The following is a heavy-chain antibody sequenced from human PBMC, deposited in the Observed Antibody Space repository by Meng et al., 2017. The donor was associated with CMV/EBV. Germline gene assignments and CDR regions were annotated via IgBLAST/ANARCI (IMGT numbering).Heavy chain of an antibody. V-gene: IGHV1-2*02. CDR3: ARDSHCSSTSCPLDY. D-gene: IGHD2-2*01. CDR2: INPNSGGT. Sequence: ASVQVSCKASGYTFTGSYMHWVRQAPGQGLEWMGWINPNSGGTNYAQKFQGRVTMTRDMSISTAYMELSRLRSDDTAVYYCARDSHCSSTSCPLDYWGQGTLVTVSS. J-gene: IGHJ4*02. CDR1: GYTFTGSY.